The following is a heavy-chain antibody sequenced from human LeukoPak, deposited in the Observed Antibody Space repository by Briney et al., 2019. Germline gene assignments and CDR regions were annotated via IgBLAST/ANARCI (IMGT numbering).Heavy chain of an antibody. D-gene: IGHD3-10*01. V-gene: IGHV1-2*02. J-gene: IGHJ4*02. Sequence: ASVKVSCKVSGYTLTELSMHWVRQAPGQGLEWMGWIDPNSGGTNYAQKFQGRVTMTRDTSISTAYMVLNRLRSDDTALYYCAGEYYYTSGSYYNRIDYWGQGTLVTVSS. CDR1: GYTLTELS. CDR3: AGEYYYTSGSYYNRIDY. CDR2: IDPNSGGT.